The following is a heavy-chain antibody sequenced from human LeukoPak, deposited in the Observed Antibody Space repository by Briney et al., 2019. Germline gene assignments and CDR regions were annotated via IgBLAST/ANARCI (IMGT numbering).Heavy chain of an antibody. V-gene: IGHV3-7*03. Sequence: QPGGSLRLSCAASGFTFSSYWMTWVRQAPGKGLEWVANIKQDGSEKYYVDSVKGRFTISRDNAKNSLYMQMNSLRAEDTAVYYCARDLRGSNWFDPWGQGTLVTVSS. CDR2: IKQDGSEK. D-gene: IGHD2-15*01. CDR3: ARDLRGSNWFDP. CDR1: GFTFSSYW. J-gene: IGHJ5*02.